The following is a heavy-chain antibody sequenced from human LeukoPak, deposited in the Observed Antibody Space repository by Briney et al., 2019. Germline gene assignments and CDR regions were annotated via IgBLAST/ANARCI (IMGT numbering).Heavy chain of an antibody. V-gene: IGHV1-18*01. CDR2: ISAYNGNT. CDR1: GYTFTSYG. D-gene: IGHD3-16*02. J-gene: IGHJ4*02. CDR3: ATFRGLHYDYVWGSYRSEYYFDY. Sequence: GASVKVSCKASGYTFTSYGISWVRQAPGQGLEWMGWISAYNGNTNYAQKLQGRLTMTTDTSTSTAYMELRSLRSDDTAAYYCATFRGLHYDYVWGSYRSEYYFDYWGQGTLVTVSS.